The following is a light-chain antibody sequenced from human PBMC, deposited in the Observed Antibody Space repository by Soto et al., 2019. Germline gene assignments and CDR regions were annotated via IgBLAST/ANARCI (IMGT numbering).Light chain of an antibody. CDR3: KQYGSSGT. Sequence: EIVLTQSPGTLSLSPGERATRSCRASQSVSSSYLAWYQQKPGQAPRLLIYAASNRATGIQDSFSGSGSGTDFTLTIRRLEPEDFAVYYCKQYGSSGTFGQGTKVDIK. V-gene: IGKV3-20*01. J-gene: IGKJ1*01. CDR1: QSVSSSY. CDR2: AAS.